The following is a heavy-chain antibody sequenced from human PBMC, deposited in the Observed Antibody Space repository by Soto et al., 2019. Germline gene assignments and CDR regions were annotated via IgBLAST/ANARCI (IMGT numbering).Heavy chain of an antibody. V-gene: IGHV3-21*01. CDR1: GFTFSSYS. Sequence: GGSLRLSCAASGFTFSSYSMNWVRQAPGKGLEWVSSISSSSSYIYYADSVKGRFTISRDNAKNSLYLQMNSLRAEDTAVYYCARAGEGQYYDILTGYPYYFDYWGQGTLVTVSS. J-gene: IGHJ4*02. D-gene: IGHD3-9*01. CDR3: ARAGEGQYYDILTGYPYYFDY. CDR2: ISSSSSYI.